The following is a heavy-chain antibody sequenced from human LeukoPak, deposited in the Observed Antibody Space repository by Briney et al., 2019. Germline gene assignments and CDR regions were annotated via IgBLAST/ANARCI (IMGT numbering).Heavy chain of an antibody. V-gene: IGHV3-30-3*01. CDR3: ARDHNDAFDI. Sequence: GGSLRLSCAASGFTFSSYAMHWVRQAPGKGLEWVAVISYDGSNKYYADSVKGRFTISRDNAKNSVYLQMNSLRAEDTAVYYCARDHNDAFDIWGQGTMVTVSS. CDR2: ISYDGSNK. J-gene: IGHJ3*02. CDR1: GFTFSSYA.